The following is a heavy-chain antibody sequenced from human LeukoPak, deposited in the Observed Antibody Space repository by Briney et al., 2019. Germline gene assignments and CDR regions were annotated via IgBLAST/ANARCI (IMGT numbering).Heavy chain of an antibody. J-gene: IGHJ4*02. Sequence: GGSLRLPCAASGFTFSTYWMSWVRQTPGKGLEWLSYIDGTSRSIYYSDSVKGRFTVSRDNAKNSVFLQLNSLRDDDTAMYFCARKMALWGQGTLVTVSS. D-gene: IGHD5-24*01. CDR1: GFTFSTYW. CDR3: ARKMAL. V-gene: IGHV3-48*02. CDR2: IDGTSRSI.